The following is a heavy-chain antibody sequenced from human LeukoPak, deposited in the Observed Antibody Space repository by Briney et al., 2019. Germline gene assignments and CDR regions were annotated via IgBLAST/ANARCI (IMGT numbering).Heavy chain of an antibody. CDR3: ATVSPLTGTHWFDP. J-gene: IGHJ5*02. D-gene: IGHD1/OR15-1a*01. CDR2: FDPEDGET. CDR1: GYTLTELS. Sequence: ASVKVSCKVSGYTLTELSMHWVRQAPGKGLGWMGGFDPEDGETIYAQKFQGRVTMAEDTSTDTAYMELSSLRSEDTAVYYCATVSPLTGTHWFDPWGQGTLVTVSS. V-gene: IGHV1-24*01.